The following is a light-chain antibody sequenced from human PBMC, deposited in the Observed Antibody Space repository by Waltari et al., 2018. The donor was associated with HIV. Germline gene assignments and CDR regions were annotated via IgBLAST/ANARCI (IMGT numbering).Light chain of an antibody. CDR3: QQYYSTPYT. CDR1: LTVLYSSNKKNF. Sequence: IVMTQSPDSLAVRLGERATLTCTSSLTVLYSSNKKNFLSWYQQKPGQPPKLLISWATTRDSGVPDRFSGSGSGTDFTLTVSSLQAEDVAFYYCQQYYSTPYTFGRGTKV. CDR2: WAT. V-gene: IGKV4-1*01. J-gene: IGKJ2*01.